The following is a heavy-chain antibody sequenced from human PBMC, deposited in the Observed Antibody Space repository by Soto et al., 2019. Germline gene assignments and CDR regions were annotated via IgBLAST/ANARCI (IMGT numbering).Heavy chain of an antibody. CDR3: AKDRVTVVGYDAFDI. V-gene: IGHV3-23*01. D-gene: IGHD6-19*01. CDR1: GFTLSSYA. Sequence: LRLSCAASGFTLSSYAMSWVRQAPGKGLEWVSGVSGSGGSTYYADSVKGRFTISRGKSKNTLYLQMNSLRAEDTAEYYCAKDRVTVVGYDAFDIWGQGTMVTVSS. J-gene: IGHJ3*02. CDR2: VSGSGGST.